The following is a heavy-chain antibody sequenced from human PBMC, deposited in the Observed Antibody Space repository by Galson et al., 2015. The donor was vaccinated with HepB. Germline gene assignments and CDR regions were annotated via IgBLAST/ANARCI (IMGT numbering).Heavy chain of an antibody. CDR1: GFTFSCCA. V-gene: IGHV3-23*01. CDR2: IHHDGETT. J-gene: IGHJ4*02. Sequence: SLRLSCAASGFTFSCCAITWVRQTPGKGLEWISLIHHDGETTQHAGSVKGRFSISRDNSQNEVSLQMNSLRAEDTAVYFCAKAAGGSHRSYYFDFWGEGTTVTVPS. CDR3: AKAAGGSHRSYYFDF. D-gene: IGHD3-16*02.